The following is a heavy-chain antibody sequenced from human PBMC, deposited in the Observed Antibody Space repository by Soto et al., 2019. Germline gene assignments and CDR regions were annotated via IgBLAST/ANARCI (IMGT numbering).Heavy chain of an antibody. D-gene: IGHD2-15*01. J-gene: IGHJ6*02. CDR3: ARGGYCSGASCYGYGMDV. CDR1: GYTFTSYA. CDR2: INTNTGNP. V-gene: IGHV7-4-1*01. Sequence: ASVKVSCKASGYTFTSYAMNWVRQAPGQGLEWMGWINTNTGNPTYAQGFTGRFVFSLDTSVSTAYLQICSLKAEDTAVYYCARGGYCSGASCYGYGMDVWGQGTTVTVSS.